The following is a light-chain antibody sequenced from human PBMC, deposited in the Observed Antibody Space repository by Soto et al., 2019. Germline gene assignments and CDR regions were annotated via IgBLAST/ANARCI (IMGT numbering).Light chain of an antibody. CDR1: ISDVGGHGY. Sequence: QSALTQPASVSGSPGQSITISCTGTISDVGGHGYVSWYQQHPGQAPKLMIYEVTYRPSWVSDRFSGSKSGNTASLTISGLQAEDEADYYCFSLTSHRSHYVFGTGTKVAVL. CDR3: FSLTSHRSHYV. V-gene: IGLV2-14*01. J-gene: IGLJ1*01. CDR2: EVT.